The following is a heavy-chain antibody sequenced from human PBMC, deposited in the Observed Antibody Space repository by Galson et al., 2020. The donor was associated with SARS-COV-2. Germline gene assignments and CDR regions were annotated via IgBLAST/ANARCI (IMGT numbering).Heavy chain of an antibody. CDR3: AGGSITMISPGFDP. D-gene: IGHD3-22*01. CDR2: IYWDDDK. V-gene: IGHV2-5*02. J-gene: IGHJ5*02. CDR1: GFSVSTSGVG. Sequence: SGPTLVKPTQTLTLTYTFSGFSVSTSGVGVGWMRQHPGKDLEWLTLIYWDDDKRYSPSMKSRLTITQDTSQNQVVLTMTNMDPVDTATYYGAGGSITMISPGFDPWGQGTLGTVSS.